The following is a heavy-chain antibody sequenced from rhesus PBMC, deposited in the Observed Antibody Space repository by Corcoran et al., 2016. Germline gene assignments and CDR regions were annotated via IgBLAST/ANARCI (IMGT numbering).Heavy chain of an antibody. Sequence: QVQLQESGPGLGKPSETLYLTCAASGHSISWGYYWGWIRQPPGKGLEWIGYNGGSSGSTYYNPSLKSRVTISKDTSKNQFSLKLSSVTAADTAVYYCARLAAAGFDYWGQGVLVTVSS. V-gene: IGHV4-99*01. CDR3: ARLAAAGFDY. CDR2: NGGSSGST. J-gene: IGHJ4*01. CDR1: GHSISWGYY. D-gene: IGHD6-25*01.